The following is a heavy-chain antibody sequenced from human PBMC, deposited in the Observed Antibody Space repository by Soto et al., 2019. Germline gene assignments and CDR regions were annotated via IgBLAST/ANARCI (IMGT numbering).Heavy chain of an antibody. CDR3: ARGDGRGGSGFYYCSGMDV. CDR2: ISPYDGST. CDR1: GFTFTNYF. D-gene: IGHD6-25*01. J-gene: IGHJ6*02. Sequence: QVQLVQSGAEVKKPGASVKVSCKASGFTFTNYFFHWVRQAPRQGLEWMGIISPYDGSTNYVESFQGRDTMSSDTSTRAVYMELGGLSSEDTAVYYCARGDGRGGSGFYYCSGMDVWGHGTTVTVSS. V-gene: IGHV1-46*01.